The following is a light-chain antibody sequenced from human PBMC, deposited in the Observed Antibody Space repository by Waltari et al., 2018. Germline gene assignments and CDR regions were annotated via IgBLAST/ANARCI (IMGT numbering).Light chain of an antibody. V-gene: IGKV1-33*01. Sequence: DIQMTQSPSSLSASVGDRVSITCQANQDISFWLNLYQQKPGKAPKLLIYDASKLQTGVPSRFSGGGSGTDFTLTISSLQPEDTATYYCQQYGDLPLTFGGGTKIEI. CDR1: QDISFW. CDR3: QQYGDLPLT. J-gene: IGKJ4*01. CDR2: DAS.